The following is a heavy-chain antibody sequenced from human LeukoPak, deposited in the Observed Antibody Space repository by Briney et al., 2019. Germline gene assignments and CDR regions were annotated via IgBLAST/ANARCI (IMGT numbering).Heavy chain of an antibody. CDR1: EFRW. Sequence: PGGSLRLSCQGSEFRWMNWVRQAPGKGLEWVALIKEDGSEKLYVDSVKGRFTISRDNAKKSVYLQMNTLRVEDTAVYYCVGGAGSLPDSWGQGTLVTVSS. V-gene: IGHV3-7*04. J-gene: IGHJ4*02. CDR2: IKEDGSEK. CDR3: VGGAGSLPDS. D-gene: IGHD6-6*01.